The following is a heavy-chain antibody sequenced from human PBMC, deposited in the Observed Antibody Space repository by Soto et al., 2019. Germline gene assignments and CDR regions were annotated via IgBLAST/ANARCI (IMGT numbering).Heavy chain of an antibody. CDR1: GFTFSSYA. D-gene: IGHD6-13*01. CDR3: GRRYSSSWGFDP. V-gene: IGHV3-23*01. CDR2: ISGSGGST. Sequence: EVQLLESGGGLVQPGGSLRLSCAASGFTFSSYAMSWVRQAPGKGLEGVSAISGSGGSTYYADSVKGRFTISRDNSKNTLYLQMNSLRAEDTAVYYCGRRYSSSWGFDPWGQGTLVTVSS. J-gene: IGHJ5*02.